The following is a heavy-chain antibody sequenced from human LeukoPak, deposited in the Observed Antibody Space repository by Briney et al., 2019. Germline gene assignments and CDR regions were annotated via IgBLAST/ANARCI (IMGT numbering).Heavy chain of an antibody. CDR2: IRYDGSNK. CDR1: GFTFSSYG. Sequence: GGSLRLSCAASGFTFSSYGMHWVRQAPGKGLEWVAFIRYDGSNKYYADSVKGRFTISRDNSKNTLYLQMNSLRAEDTAVYYCAKRGYGCSGGSRYFDYWGQGTLVTVSS. J-gene: IGHJ4*02. CDR3: AKRGYGCSGGSRYFDY. V-gene: IGHV3-30*02. D-gene: IGHD2-15*01.